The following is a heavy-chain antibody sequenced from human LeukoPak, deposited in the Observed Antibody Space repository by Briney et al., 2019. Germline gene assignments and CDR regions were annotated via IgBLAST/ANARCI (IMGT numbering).Heavy chain of an antibody. V-gene: IGHV3-23*01. J-gene: IGHJ4*02. CDR3: AKDLYYYDSSGYYYGLFDY. CDR1: GFTFSSYA. Sequence: GGSLRLSCAASGFTFSSYAMSWVRQAPGKGLEWVSAISGSGGSTYYADSVKGRFTISRDNSKNTLYLQMNSLRAEDTAVYYCAKDLYYYDSSGYYYGLFDYWGQGTLVTVSS. CDR2: ISGSGGST. D-gene: IGHD3-22*01.